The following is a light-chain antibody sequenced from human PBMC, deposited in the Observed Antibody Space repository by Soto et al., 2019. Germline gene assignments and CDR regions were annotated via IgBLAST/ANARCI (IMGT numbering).Light chain of an antibody. CDR1: SSDIGAYAY. Sequence: HSALTQPASVSGSPGQSIAISCTGTSSDIGAYAYVSWYQQHPGKIPKLIVFDVNYRPSGVSSRFSGSKSGNTASLTISGLQAEDEADYYCGSYTRSNSVIFGGGTKVTVL. CDR3: GSYTRSNSVI. CDR2: DVN. V-gene: IGLV2-14*03. J-gene: IGLJ2*01.